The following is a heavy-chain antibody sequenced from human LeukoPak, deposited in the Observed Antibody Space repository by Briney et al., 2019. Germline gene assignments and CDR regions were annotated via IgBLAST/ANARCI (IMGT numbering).Heavy chain of an antibody. CDR2: IYTSGST. CDR1: GGSISSYY. Sequence: KPSETLSLTCTVSGGSISSYYWSWIRQPPGKGLEWIGYIYTSGSTNYNPSLKSRVTISVDTSKNQFSLKLSSVTAADTAVYYCARLISVGMASNYMDVWGKGTTVTVSS. J-gene: IGHJ6*03. V-gene: IGHV4-4*09. CDR3: ARLISVGMASNYMDV. D-gene: IGHD5-24*01.